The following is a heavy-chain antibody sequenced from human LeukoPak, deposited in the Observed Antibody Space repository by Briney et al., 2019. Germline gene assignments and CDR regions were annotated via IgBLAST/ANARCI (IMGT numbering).Heavy chain of an antibody. Sequence: PSQTLSLTCTVSGGSISSGSYYWSWIRQPAGKGLEWIGRIYTSGSTNYNPSLKSRVTISVDTSKNQSSLKLSSVTAADTAVYYCARDKNYDILTGQYDAFDIWGQGTMVTVSS. CDR3: ARDKNYDILTGQYDAFDI. V-gene: IGHV4-61*02. D-gene: IGHD3-9*01. CDR1: GGSISSGSYY. J-gene: IGHJ3*02. CDR2: IYTSGST.